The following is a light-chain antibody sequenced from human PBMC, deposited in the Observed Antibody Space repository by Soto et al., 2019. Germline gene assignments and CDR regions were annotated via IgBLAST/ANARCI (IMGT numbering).Light chain of an antibody. CDR2: RND. CDR1: NSNIGSTY. J-gene: IGLJ7*01. V-gene: IGLV1-47*01. Sequence: QLVLTQPPSASGTPGQRVTISCSGSNSNIGSTYVFWYQQLPGTAPKLLLYRNDQRPSGVPDRFSGSKSCTSASLAIRGLRSEDEADYYCAAWDDSLSGPVFGGGTQLTVL. CDR3: AAWDDSLSGPV.